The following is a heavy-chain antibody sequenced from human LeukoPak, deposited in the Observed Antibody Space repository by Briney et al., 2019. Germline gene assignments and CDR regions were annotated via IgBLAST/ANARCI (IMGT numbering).Heavy chain of an antibody. J-gene: IGHJ5*02. CDR3: ARDPGYSSGWYANNWFDP. CDR1: GYTFTSYD. V-gene: IGHV1-8*01. Sequence: ASVKVSCKASGYTFTSYDINWVRQATGQGLEWMGWMNPNSGNTGYAQKFQGRVTMTRNTSISTAYMELSSLRSEDTAVYYCARDPGYSSGWYANNWFDPWGQGTLVTVSS. D-gene: IGHD6-19*01. CDR2: MNPNSGNT.